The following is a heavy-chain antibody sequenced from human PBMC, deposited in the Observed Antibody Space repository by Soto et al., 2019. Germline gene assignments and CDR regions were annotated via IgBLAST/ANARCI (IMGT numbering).Heavy chain of an antibody. J-gene: IGHJ4*02. CDR2: INAATGNT. Sequence: QVLLVQSGAEVKKPGASVKISCETSGYTFTDYAVDWVRQAPGQRLEWMGWINAATGNTRYSQKFQGRVTITRDTSANTDYMDLSRLGSEDTAVYYCARGSGSHYAPFDNWCQGTLVTVSS. CDR3: ARGSGSHYAPFDN. V-gene: IGHV1-3*01. CDR1: GYTFTDYA. D-gene: IGHD3-10*01.